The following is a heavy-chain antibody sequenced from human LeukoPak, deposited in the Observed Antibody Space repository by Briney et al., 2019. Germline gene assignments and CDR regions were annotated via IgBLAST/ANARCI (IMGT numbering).Heavy chain of an antibody. V-gene: IGHV4-34*01. CDR1: GGSFSGYF. J-gene: IGHJ3*02. Sequence: SETLSLTCAVYGGSFSGYFWSWIRQPPGTGLEWIEEINQSGSTNYNPSLKSRVTISGDTSKNQFSLNLSSVTAADTAVYYCARRGTRDAFDIWGQGTMVTVSS. CDR3: ARRGTRDAFDI. CDR2: INQSGST.